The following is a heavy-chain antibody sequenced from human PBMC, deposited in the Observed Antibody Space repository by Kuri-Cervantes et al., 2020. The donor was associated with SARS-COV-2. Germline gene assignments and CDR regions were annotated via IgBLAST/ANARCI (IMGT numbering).Heavy chain of an antibody. D-gene: IGHD3-22*01. J-gene: IGHJ4*02. Sequence: GGSLRLSCAASGFTFSSHGMHWVRQAPGKGLEWVSVIYSGGSSTYYADSVKGRFTISRDNSKNTLYLQMNSLRAEDTAVYYCAKDQDYYDSSGQFDYWGQGTLVTVSS. CDR3: AKDQDYYDSSGQFDY. CDR2: IYSGGSST. V-gene: IGHV3-23*03. CDR1: GFTFSSHG.